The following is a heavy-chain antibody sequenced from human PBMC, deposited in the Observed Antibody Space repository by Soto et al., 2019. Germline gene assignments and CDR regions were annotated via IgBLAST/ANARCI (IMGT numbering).Heavy chain of an antibody. D-gene: IGHD7-27*01. CDR3: ARDCLTGDPREAFDC. CDR1: GFTFGAYS. CDR2: INPSGTDI. Sequence: PGESLKISCAASGFTFGAYSLSWVRQAPGKGLEWVSSINPSGTDIHYADSVEGRFTISRDNARSSLYLQMISLRVDDTAVYYCARDCLTGDPREAFDCWGQGTLVTVSS. V-gene: IGHV3-21*01. J-gene: IGHJ4*02.